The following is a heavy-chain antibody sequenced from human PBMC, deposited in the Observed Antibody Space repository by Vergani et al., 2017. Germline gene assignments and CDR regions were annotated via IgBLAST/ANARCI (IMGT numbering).Heavy chain of an antibody. D-gene: IGHD3-9*01. CDR3: ARQNEYYDMLSGWRRRRSWFDP. Sequence: QVQLQESGPGLVKPSQTLSLTCTVSGGSISSGSYYWSWIRQPAGKGLEWIGRIYTSGSTNYNPSLKSRVTISVDTSKNQFSLKLSSVTAADTAVYYCARQNEYYDMLSGWRRRRSWFDPWGQGTLVTVSS. V-gene: IGHV4-61*02. CDR1: GGSISSGSYY. CDR2: IYTSGST. J-gene: IGHJ5*02.